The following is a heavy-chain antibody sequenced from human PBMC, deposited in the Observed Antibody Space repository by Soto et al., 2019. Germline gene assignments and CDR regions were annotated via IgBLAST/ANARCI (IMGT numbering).Heavy chain of an antibody. Sequence: EVQLVESGGCLVQPGRSLRLSCAASGFTFDDYAMHWVRQVPGKGLEWVSGINWNSGSIGYGDSVKGRFAIARDNATNSLHLQMNSLSAEDTAFYYCVKDESINWYSGHFRHWGQGTLVTVSS. D-gene: IGHD6-13*01. CDR1: GFTFDDYA. CDR3: VKDESINWYSGHFRH. J-gene: IGHJ1*01. V-gene: IGHV3-9*01. CDR2: INWNSGSI.